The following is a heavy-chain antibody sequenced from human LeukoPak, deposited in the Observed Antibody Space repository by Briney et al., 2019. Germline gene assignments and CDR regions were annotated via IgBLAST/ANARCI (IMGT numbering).Heavy chain of an antibody. CDR1: GGSFSGYY. J-gene: IGHJ4*02. V-gene: IGHV4-34*01. CDR3: ARQQLAVAGHYFDN. Sequence: SETLSLTCVVYGGSFSGYYWSWIRQPPGKGLEWIGEINHSGNTNYNPSLKSRVTISVDTSKNQFSLKLSSVTAADTAVYYCARQQLAVAGHYFDNWGQGTLVTVSS. D-gene: IGHD6-19*01. CDR2: INHSGNT.